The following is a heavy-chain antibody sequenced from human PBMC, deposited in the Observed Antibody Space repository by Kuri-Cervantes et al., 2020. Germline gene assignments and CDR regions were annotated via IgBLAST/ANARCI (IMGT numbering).Heavy chain of an antibody. CDR1: GFTVSSNY. V-gene: IGHV3-53*01. J-gene: IGHJ3*02. Sequence: GGSLRLSCAASGFTVSSNYMSWVRQAPGKGLEWVSVIYSGGSTYYADSVKGRFTISRDNSKNTLYLQMNSLRAEDTAVYYCAKTLPRRVIKGCAFDIWGQGTMVTVSS. CDR3: AKTLPRRVIKGCAFDI. CDR2: IYSGGST. D-gene: IGHD3-22*01.